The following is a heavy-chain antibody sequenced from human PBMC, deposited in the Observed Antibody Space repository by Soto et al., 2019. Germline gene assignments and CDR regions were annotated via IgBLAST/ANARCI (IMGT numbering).Heavy chain of an antibody. CDR1: GFTFSSYA. Sequence: EVQLLESGGGLVQPGGSLRLSCAASGFTFSSYAMSWVRQAPGKGLEWVSAISGSGGSTYYADSVKGRFTISRDNSKNTLYLQMNSLRAEDTAVYYCAKDFRLTPPRSAVLFFDYWGQGTLVTVSS. CDR3: AKDFRLTPPRSAVLFFDY. CDR2: ISGSGGST. J-gene: IGHJ4*02. D-gene: IGHD1-20*01. V-gene: IGHV3-23*01.